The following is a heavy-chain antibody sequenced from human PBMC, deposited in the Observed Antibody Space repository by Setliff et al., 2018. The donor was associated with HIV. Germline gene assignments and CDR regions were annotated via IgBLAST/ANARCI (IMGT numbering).Heavy chain of an antibody. CDR1: GGSISSYY. CDR3: ARGRGSSSSWPIDY. CDR2: IYTSGST. Sequence: SETLSLTCTVPGGSISSYYWSWIRQPAGKGLEWIGRIYTSGSTNYNPSLKSRVTISIDTSKNQFSLKLSSVTAADTAVYFCARGRGSSSSWPIDYWGQGTLVTVSS. D-gene: IGHD6-13*01. V-gene: IGHV4-4*07. J-gene: IGHJ4*02.